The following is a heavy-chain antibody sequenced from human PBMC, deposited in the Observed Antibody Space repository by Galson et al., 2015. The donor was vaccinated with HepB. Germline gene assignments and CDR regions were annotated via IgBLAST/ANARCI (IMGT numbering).Heavy chain of an antibody. Sequence: SLRLSCAASGFTFSIYGMHWVRQAPGKGLDWVAFAPHHGSDKYYADSVKGRFTISRDNSKNTVSLQMNNLRPDDTAVYYCAKDVNAHCVGDCFDYWGQGTLVTVSS. CDR2: APHHGSDK. D-gene: IGHD2-21*01. V-gene: IGHV3-30*02. J-gene: IGHJ4*02. CDR1: GFTFSIYG. CDR3: AKDVNAHCVGDCFDY.